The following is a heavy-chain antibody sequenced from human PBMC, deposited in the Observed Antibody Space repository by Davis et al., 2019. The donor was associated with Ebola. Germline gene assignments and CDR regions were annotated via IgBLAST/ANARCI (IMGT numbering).Heavy chain of an antibody. CDR2: IKTKTEGGTT. Sequence: PGGSLRLSCAAPGLTFSNAWMSWVRQTPGKGLEWVGRIKTKTEGGTTDYAAPVKGRFTISRDDSKNTLYLKMNSLKTEDTAVYYCTTSGIWGHDYWGQGTLVTVSS. CDR1: GLTFSNAW. J-gene: IGHJ4*02. V-gene: IGHV3-15*01. CDR3: TTSGIWGHDY. D-gene: IGHD3-16*01.